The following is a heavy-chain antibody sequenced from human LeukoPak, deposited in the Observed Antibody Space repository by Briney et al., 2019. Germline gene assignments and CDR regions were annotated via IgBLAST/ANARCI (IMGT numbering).Heavy chain of an antibody. D-gene: IGHD5-24*01. Sequence: ASVKVSCKASGGTFSSYAISWVRQAPAQGLEWMGGIIPIFGTENYAQKFQGRVTITADESTSKAYMELSSLRSEDTAVYYCAREERLEYFQHWGQGTLVTVSS. CDR2: IIPIFGTE. J-gene: IGHJ1*01. V-gene: IGHV1-69*13. CDR3: AREERLEYFQH. CDR1: GGTFSSYA.